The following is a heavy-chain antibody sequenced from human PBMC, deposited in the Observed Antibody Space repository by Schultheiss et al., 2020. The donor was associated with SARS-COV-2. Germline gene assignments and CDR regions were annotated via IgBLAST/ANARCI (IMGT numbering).Heavy chain of an antibody. Sequence: ASVKVSCKASGYTFTSYGISWVRQAPGQGLEWMGWISAYNGNTNYAQKLQGRVTMTTDTSTSTAYMELRSLRSDDTAVYYCASHRYYYGSGSYSDWGQGTLVTVSS. CDR3: ASHRYYYGSGSYSD. CDR1: GYTFTSYG. V-gene: IGHV1-18*01. D-gene: IGHD3-10*01. CDR2: ISAYNGNT. J-gene: IGHJ4*02.